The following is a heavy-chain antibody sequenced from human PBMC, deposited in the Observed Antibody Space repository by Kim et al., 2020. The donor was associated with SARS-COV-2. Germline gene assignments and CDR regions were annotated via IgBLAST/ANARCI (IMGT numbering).Heavy chain of an antibody. D-gene: IGHD6-19*01. Sequence: NAVQGRFTIPRDNSKNTLYLQMNSLRAEDTAVYYCAKTEGLVPFDYWGQGTLVTVSS. CDR3: AKTEGLVPFDY. V-gene: IGHV3-23*01. J-gene: IGHJ4*02.